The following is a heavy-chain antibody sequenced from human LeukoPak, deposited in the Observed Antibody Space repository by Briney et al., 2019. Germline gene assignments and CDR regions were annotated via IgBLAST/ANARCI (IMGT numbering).Heavy chain of an antibody. V-gene: IGHV4-59*08. CDR3: ARLSIVGATNFYY. CDR2: IYYSGST. D-gene: IGHD1-26*01. J-gene: IGHJ4*02. CDR1: GASITSYY. Sequence: PSETLSLTCTVSGASITSYYWSWLRQPPGKGLEWIGYIYYSGSTPYKPSLKSRVTISVDTSKNQFSLKLSSVTTADTAVYYCARLSIVGATNFYYWGQGTLVTVSS.